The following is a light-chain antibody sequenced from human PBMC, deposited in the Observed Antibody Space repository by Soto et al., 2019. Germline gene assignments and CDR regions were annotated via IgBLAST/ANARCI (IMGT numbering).Light chain of an antibody. CDR2: RNN. CDR3: AAWDDSLRGWV. Sequence: QAVVTQPPSASGTPGQRVTISCSGSSYNIGSNYVYWYQQLPGTAPKLLIYRNNQRPSGVPDRFSGSKSGTSASLDISGLRSEDEADYYCAAWDDSLRGWVFGGGTELTVL. J-gene: IGLJ3*02. CDR1: SYNIGSNY. V-gene: IGLV1-47*01.